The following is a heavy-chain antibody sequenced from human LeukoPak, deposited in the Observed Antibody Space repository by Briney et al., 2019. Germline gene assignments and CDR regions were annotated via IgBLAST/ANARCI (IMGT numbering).Heavy chain of an antibody. CDR3: ATYRQVLLLFES. Sequence: GGSLRLSCAASGFTVSSNYMSWVRQAPGKGLEWVSSIFPSGGEIHYADSVRGRFTVSRDNSKSTLSLQMNSLRAEDTAIYYCATYRQVLLLFESWGQGTLVTVSS. CDR1: GFTVSSNY. J-gene: IGHJ4*02. CDR2: IFPSGGEI. D-gene: IGHD2-8*02. V-gene: IGHV3-53*01.